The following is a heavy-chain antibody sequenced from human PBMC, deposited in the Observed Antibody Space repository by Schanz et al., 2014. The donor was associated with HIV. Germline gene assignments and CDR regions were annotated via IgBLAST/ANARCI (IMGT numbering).Heavy chain of an antibody. CDR1: GFTFSNYD. CDR3: AKDHYDFRLSAHDF. Sequence: EVQLLESGGGLVQPGGSLRLSCAASGFTFSNYDMTWVRQAPGTGLEWVSSISGSTGRTYYADSVKGRFTISRDNSKNTLYLQMSSLRAEDTAVYYCAKDHYDFRLSAHDFWGQGTLVTVSS. CDR2: ISGSTGRT. D-gene: IGHD3-3*01. V-gene: IGHV3-23*01. J-gene: IGHJ4*02.